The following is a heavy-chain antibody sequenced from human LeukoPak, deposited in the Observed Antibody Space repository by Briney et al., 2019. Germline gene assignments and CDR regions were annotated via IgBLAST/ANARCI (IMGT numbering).Heavy chain of an antibody. CDR1: EFTFSNYP. CDR3: ARDGLGYCSSTSCYTSAFDI. J-gene: IGHJ3*02. CDR2: ISYDGSNK. V-gene: IGHV3-30-3*01. D-gene: IGHD2-2*02. Sequence: GGSLRLSCAASEFTFSNYPMHWVRQAPGKGLEWVAIISYDGSNKYYADSVKGRFTISRDNAKNSLYLQKNSLRAEDTAVYYCARDGLGYCSSTSCYTSAFDIWGQGTMVTISS.